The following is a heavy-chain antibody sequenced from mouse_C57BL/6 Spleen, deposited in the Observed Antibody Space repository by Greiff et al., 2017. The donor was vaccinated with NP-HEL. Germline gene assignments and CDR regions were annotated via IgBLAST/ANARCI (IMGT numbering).Heavy chain of an antibody. D-gene: IGHD2-3*01. CDR1: GFTFSDYG. J-gene: IGHJ4*01. Sequence: EVMLVESGGGLVKPGGSLKLSCAASGFTFSDYGMHWVRQAPEKGLEWVAYISSGSSTIYYADTVKGRFTISRDNAKNTLFLQMTSLRSEDTAMYYCARIYDGYPMDYWGQGTSVTVSS. CDR2: ISSGSSTI. CDR3: ARIYDGYPMDY. V-gene: IGHV5-17*01.